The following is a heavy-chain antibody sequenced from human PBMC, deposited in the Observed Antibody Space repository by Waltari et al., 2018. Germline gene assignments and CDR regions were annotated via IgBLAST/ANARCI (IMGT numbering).Heavy chain of an antibody. Sequence: QVQLVQSGAEVKKPGASVKVSCKASGYTFTSYDINWVRQATGQGLEWMGWKNPNSGNTGYAQKFQGRVTMTRNTSKSTAYMELSSLRAEDTAVYYCASEVWWLRPGYFDYWGQGTLVTVSS. CDR1: GYTFTSYD. J-gene: IGHJ4*02. D-gene: IGHD5-12*01. CDR3: ASEVWWLRPGYFDY. V-gene: IGHV1-8*01. CDR2: KNPNSGNT.